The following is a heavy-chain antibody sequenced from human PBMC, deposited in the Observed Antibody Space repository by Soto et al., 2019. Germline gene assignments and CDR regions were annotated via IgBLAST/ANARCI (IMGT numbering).Heavy chain of an antibody. J-gene: IGHJ6*02. V-gene: IGHV3-23*01. Sequence: GGSLRLSCAASGFTFSSYAMSWVRQAPGKGLEWVSAISGSGGSTYYADSVKGRFTISRDNSKNTLYLQMNSLRAEDTAVYYCAKGIRRQLEGKELNYYYGMDVWGQGTTVTVPS. CDR2: ISGSGGST. D-gene: IGHD6-6*01. CDR1: GFTFSSYA. CDR3: AKGIRRQLEGKELNYYYGMDV.